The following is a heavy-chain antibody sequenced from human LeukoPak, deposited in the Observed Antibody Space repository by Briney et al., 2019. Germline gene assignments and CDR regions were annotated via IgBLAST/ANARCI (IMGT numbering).Heavy chain of an antibody. D-gene: IGHD2-15*01. CDR1: GYSISSGYY. CDR2: IYHSGST. V-gene: IGHV4-38-2*02. J-gene: IGHJ6*03. Sequence: PSETLSLTCTVSGYSISSGYYWGWIRQPPGKGLEWIGSIYHSGSTYYNPSLKSRVTISVDTSKNQFSLKLSSVTAADTAVYYCARGWYYYYTDVWGKGTTVTVSS. CDR3: ARGWYYYYTDV.